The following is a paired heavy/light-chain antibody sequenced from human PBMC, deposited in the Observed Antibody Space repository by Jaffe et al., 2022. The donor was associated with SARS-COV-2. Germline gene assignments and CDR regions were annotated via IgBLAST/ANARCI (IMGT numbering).Light chain of an antibody. CDR1: QSLLHSNGYNY. J-gene: IGKJ2*01. V-gene: IGKV2-28*01. CDR3: MQALQTPSYT. CDR2: LGS. Sequence: DIVMTQSPVSLSVTPGEPASISCRSSQSLLHSNGYNYLDWYLQKPGQSPQLLIYLGSNRASGVPDRFSGSGSGTDFTLKIHKVEAGDVGVYYCMQALQTPSYTFGQGTKLEI.
Heavy chain of an antibody. CDR1: GYTFTNYG. D-gene: IGHD1-26*01. CDR2: ISAYNGKT. J-gene: IGHJ4*02. V-gene: IGHV1-18*01. Sequence: QVQLVQSGAEVKKPGASVKVSCKASGYTFTNYGISWVRQAPGQGLEWMGWISAYNGKTDYTQKFQGRVTMTTDASTGTAYMELRSLKSDDTAIYYCARWGGTGGNYYGGLDYWGQGTLVTVSS. CDR3: ARWGGTGGNYYGGLDY.